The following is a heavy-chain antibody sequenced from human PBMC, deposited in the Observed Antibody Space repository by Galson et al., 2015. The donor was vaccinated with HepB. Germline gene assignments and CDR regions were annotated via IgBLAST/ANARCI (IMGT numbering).Heavy chain of an antibody. J-gene: IGHJ4*02. D-gene: IGHD6-19*01. CDR1: GFTFSNYG. V-gene: IGHV3-30*18. CDR3: AKDPYLYSALAGTMAGFDY. Sequence: SLRLSCAASGFTFSNYGMHWVRQAPGKGLEWVAVISYDGSNKYYADSVKGRFTISRDNSKNTLYLQMNSLSAEDTALYYYAKDPYLYSALAGTMAGFDYWGQGTLVTVSS. CDR2: ISYDGSNK.